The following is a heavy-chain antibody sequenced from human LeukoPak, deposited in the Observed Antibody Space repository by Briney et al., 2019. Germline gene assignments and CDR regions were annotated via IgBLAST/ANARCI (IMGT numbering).Heavy chain of an antibody. Sequence: GGSLRLSCAASGFTVSSNYMSWVRQAPGKGLERVSVIYSGGSTYYADSVKGRFTISRDNSKNTLYLQMNSLRAEDTAVYYCARKVVAVAGSAFDIWGQGTMVTVSS. D-gene: IGHD6-19*01. CDR3: ARKVVAVAGSAFDI. V-gene: IGHV3-53*01. J-gene: IGHJ3*02. CDR1: GFTVSSNY. CDR2: IYSGGST.